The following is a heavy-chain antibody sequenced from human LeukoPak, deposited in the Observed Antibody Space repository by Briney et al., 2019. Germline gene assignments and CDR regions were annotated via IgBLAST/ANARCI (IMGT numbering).Heavy chain of an antibody. CDR3: ARTRCSSTSCYYGLGC. CDR2: INPNSGGT. CDR1: GYTFTGYY. Sequence: ASVKVSCKASGYTFTGYYMHWVRQAPGQGLEWMGWINPNSGGTNYAQKFQGRVTMTRDTSISTAYMELSRLRSDDTAVYYCARTRCSSTSCYYGLGCWGQGTLVTVSS. D-gene: IGHD2-2*01. J-gene: IGHJ4*02. V-gene: IGHV1-2*02.